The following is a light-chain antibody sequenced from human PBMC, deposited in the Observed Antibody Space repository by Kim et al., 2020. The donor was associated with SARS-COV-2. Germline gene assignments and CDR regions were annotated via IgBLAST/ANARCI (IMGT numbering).Light chain of an antibody. J-gene: IGLJ1*01. CDR2: DVS. CDR1: SSDVSGYNY. CDR3: SSYTSSSTNYV. Sequence: QSITISCTGTSSDVSGYNYVSWYQQHPGKAPKLMIYDVSYRPSGVSNRFSGSKSGNTASLTISGLQAEDAADYYCSSYTSSSTNYVFGTGTKVTVL. V-gene: IGLV2-14*03.